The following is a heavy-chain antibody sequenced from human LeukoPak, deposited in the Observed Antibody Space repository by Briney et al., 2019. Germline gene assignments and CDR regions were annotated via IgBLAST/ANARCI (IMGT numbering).Heavy chain of an antibody. J-gene: IGHJ5*02. D-gene: IGHD1-20*01. V-gene: IGHV3-21*01. CDR2: IGSSISYI. Sequence: PGGSLRLSCAASGFTFSSYSMKWVRQAPGKGLEWVSFIGSSISYISYADSVKGRFTISRDNAKNSLYLQMNSLRAEDTAVYYCARSITAKTNRFDPWGQGTLVTVSS. CDR3: ARSITAKTNRFDP. CDR1: GFTFSSYS.